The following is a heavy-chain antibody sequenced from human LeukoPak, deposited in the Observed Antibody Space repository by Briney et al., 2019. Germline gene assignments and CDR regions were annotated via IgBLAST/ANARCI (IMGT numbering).Heavy chain of an antibody. D-gene: IGHD3-3*01. CDR3: ARDMGVVRSYDY. J-gene: IGHJ4*02. V-gene: IGHV1-69*06. Sequence: ASVKVSCKASGGTFSSYAISWVRQAPGQGLEWMGGIIPIFGTTNYAQKFQGRVAVKADKSTSTVYMELSSLRSEDTAVYYCARDMGVVRSYDYWGQGTLVTVSS. CDR1: GGTFSSYA. CDR2: IIPIFGTT.